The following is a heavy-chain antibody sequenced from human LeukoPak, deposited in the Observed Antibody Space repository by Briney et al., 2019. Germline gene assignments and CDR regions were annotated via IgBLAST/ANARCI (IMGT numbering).Heavy chain of an antibody. D-gene: IGHD6-13*01. CDR3: ARVTAGGTWDY. V-gene: IGHV4-4*07. Sequence: SETLSLTCTVSGGSISGYYWSWIRQPAGKGLEWIGRIYTTGSTNYNPSLKSRVTMSVDTSKNQFSLKLSSVTAADAAVYYCARVTAGGTWDYWGQGTLVTVSS. CDR2: IYTTGST. CDR1: GGSISGYY. J-gene: IGHJ4*02.